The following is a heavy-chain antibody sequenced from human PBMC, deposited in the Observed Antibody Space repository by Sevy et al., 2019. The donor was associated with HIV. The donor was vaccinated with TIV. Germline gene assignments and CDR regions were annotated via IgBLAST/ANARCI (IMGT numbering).Heavy chain of an antibody. CDR2: ISATGGST. CDR3: AKTLQKLPFHPHYFDY. D-gene: IGHD2-21*02. J-gene: IGHJ4*02. Sequence: GGSLRLSCAASGFTLGSYTMNWVRQAPGKGLEWIASISATGGSTYYADSVKGRFTISRDVSKGILYLQMNSLTAEDPAIFLCAKTLQKLPFHPHYFDYWGQGTLVTVSS. CDR1: GFTLGSYT. V-gene: IGHV3-23*01.